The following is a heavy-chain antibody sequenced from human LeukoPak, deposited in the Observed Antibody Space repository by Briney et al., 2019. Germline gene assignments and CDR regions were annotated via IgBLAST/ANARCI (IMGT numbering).Heavy chain of an antibody. J-gene: IGHJ4*02. CDR3: ARGRGDGLGYCSGGSCYDYFDY. CDR1: RGSFSGYY. Sequence: PSETLSLTCAVYRGSFSGYYWSWICQPPGKGLEWIGEINHNGSTNYNPSLKSRVTISVDTSKNQFSLKLSSVTAADTAVYYCARGRGDGLGYCSGGSCYDYFDYWGQGTQVTVSS. D-gene: IGHD2-15*01. CDR2: INHNGST. V-gene: IGHV4-34*01.